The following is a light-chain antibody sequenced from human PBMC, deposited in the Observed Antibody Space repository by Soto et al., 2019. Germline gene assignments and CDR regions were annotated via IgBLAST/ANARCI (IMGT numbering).Light chain of an antibody. Sequence: QSALTQPPSASGSPGQSVTISCTGTSSDVGAYNYVSWYQQHPGKAPKLMIYDFSKRPSGVPDRFSGSNCGNTASLPASGLQAEDEAYFYCISYAGSSIGVFGGGTQLTVL. CDR2: DFS. J-gene: IGLJ3*02. V-gene: IGLV2-8*01. CDR1: SSDVGAYNY. CDR3: ISYAGSSIGV.